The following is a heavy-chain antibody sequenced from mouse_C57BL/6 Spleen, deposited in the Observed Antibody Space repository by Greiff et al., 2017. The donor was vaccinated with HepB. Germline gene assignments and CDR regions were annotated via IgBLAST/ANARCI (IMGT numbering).Heavy chain of an antibody. CDR3: ARGDGYYLYYFDY. V-gene: IGHV1-64*01. D-gene: IGHD2-3*01. CDR1: GYTFTSYW. J-gene: IGHJ2*01. Sequence: QVQLQQPGAELVKPGASVKLSCKASGYTFTSYWMHWVKRRPGQGLEWIGMIHPNSGSTNYNEKFKSKATLTVDKSSSTAYMQLSSLTSEDSAVYYCARGDGYYLYYFDYWGQGTTLTVSS. CDR2: IHPNSGST.